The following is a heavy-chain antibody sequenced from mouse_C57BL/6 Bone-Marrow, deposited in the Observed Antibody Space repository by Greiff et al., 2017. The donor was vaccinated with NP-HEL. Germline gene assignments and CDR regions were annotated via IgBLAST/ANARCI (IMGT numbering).Heavy chain of an antibody. CDR3: AKNSQSGFAY. V-gene: IGHV2-5*01. J-gene: IGHJ3*01. Sequence: QVQLKESGPGLVQPSSSLTISCTASGFSFTSYGVHWVRQSPGKGLEWLGVIWRGGSTDYNEDFLSRLSITKDNSKRQVFFKMNGLQADDTAIYYCAKNSQSGFAYWGQGTLVTVSA. CDR1: GFSFTSYG. CDR2: IWRGGST.